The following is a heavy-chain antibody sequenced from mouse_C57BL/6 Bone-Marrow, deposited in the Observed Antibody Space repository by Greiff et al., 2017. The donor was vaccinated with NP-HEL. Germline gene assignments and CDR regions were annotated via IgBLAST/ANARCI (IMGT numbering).Heavy chain of an antibody. CDR2: ISDGGSYT. V-gene: IGHV5-4*01. CDR3: ARDHYGSSYEDFDY. D-gene: IGHD1-1*01. J-gene: IGHJ2*01. Sequence: EVKVVESGGGLVKPGGSLKLSCAASGFTFSSYAMSWVRQTPEKRLEWVATISDGGSYTYYPDNVKGRFTISRDNAKNNLYLQMSHLKSEDTAMYYCARDHYGSSYEDFDYWGQGTTLTVSS. CDR1: GFTFSSYA.